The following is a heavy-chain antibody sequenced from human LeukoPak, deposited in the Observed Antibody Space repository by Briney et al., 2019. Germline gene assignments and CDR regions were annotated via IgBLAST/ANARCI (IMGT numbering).Heavy chain of an antibody. Sequence: SETLSLTCTVSGGSINSFYWSWIRKPPGKGLEWFGNIYYSGSTNYNPSLKSRVTISVDKSKNQFSLKLSSVTAADTAVYYCARAKPTYSSSWYGDAFDIWGQGTMVTVSS. CDR2: IYYSGST. CDR1: GGSINSFY. V-gene: IGHV4-59*12. D-gene: IGHD6-13*01. CDR3: ARAKPTYSSSWYGDAFDI. J-gene: IGHJ3*02.